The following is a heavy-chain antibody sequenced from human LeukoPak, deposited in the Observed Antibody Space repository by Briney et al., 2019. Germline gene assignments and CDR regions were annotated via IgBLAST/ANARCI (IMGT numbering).Heavy chain of an antibody. CDR1: GFTVSTNY. CDR2: IQSDGST. CDR3: ARDDGAGGPFDY. J-gene: IGHJ4*02. Sequence: GGSLRLSCVVSGFTVSTNYMNWVRQAPGKGLEWVSLIQSDGSTYYTDSAKGRFTISRDNSKNTLYLQLNSLRAEDTAVYYCARDDGAGGPFDYWGQGTLVTVSS. V-gene: IGHV3-66*01. D-gene: IGHD3-10*01.